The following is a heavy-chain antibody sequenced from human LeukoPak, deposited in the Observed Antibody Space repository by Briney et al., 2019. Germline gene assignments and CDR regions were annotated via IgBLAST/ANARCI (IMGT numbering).Heavy chain of an antibody. Sequence: GGSLRLSCAASGFTFSSYAMHWVRQAPGKGLEWVAVISYDGSNKYYADSVKGRFTISRDNSKNTLYLQMNSLRAEDTAVYYCASPFGGATSDYWGQGTLVTVSS. J-gene: IGHJ4*02. CDR1: GFTFSSYA. V-gene: IGHV3-30*04. CDR2: ISYDGSNK. D-gene: IGHD3-16*01. CDR3: ASPFGGATSDY.